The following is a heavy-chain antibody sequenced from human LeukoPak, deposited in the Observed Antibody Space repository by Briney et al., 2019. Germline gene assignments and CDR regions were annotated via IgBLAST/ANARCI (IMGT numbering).Heavy chain of an antibody. CDR1: GFTFSSYG. CDR3: AKGSYDILTGYYTGREDFDY. D-gene: IGHD3-9*01. CDR2: IWYDGSNK. V-gene: IGHV3-33*06. Sequence: GGSLRLSCAASGFTFSSYGMHWVRQAPGKGLEGVAVIWYDGSNKYYADSVKGRFTISRDNSKNTLYLQMNSLRAEDTAVYYCAKGSYDILTGYYTGREDFDYWGQGTLVTVSS. J-gene: IGHJ4*02.